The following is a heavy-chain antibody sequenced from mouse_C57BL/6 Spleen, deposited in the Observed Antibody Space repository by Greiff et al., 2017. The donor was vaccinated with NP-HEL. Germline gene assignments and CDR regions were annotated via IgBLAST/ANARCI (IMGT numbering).Heavy chain of an antibody. Sequence: EVQGVESGGGLVQPGGSLKLSCAASGFTFSDYYMYWVRQTPEKRLEWVAYISNGGGSTYYPDTVKGRFTISRDNAKNTLYLQMSRLKSEDTAMYYCARGGVLSPYYFDYWGQGTTLTVSS. CDR3: ARGGVLSPYYFDY. J-gene: IGHJ2*01. V-gene: IGHV5-12*01. CDR1: GFTFSDYY. CDR2: ISNGGGST. D-gene: IGHD6-1*01.